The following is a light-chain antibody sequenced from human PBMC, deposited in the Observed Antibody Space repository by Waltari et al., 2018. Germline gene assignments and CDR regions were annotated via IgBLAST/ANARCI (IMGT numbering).Light chain of an antibody. CDR2: EVS. V-gene: IGLV2-14*01. CDR3: SSYTRINTLM. Sequence: QSALTQPASVSGSPGQSITISCTGTSNDVGFYNYFSWYQQHPGQPPKLMVYEVSNLPSGVSTRFSGSKSGKTASLTISGLQADDEADYYCSSYTRINTLMFGGGTKLTVL. J-gene: IGLJ3*02. CDR1: SNDVGFYNY.